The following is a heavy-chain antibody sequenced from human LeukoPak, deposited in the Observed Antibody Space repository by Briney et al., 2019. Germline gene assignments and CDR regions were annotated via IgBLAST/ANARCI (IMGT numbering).Heavy chain of an antibody. J-gene: IGHJ5*02. CDR3: ARGGRFGTAAPRIWFDP. CDR1: GYTFTIYA. V-gene: IGHV7-4-1*02. D-gene: IGHD2-2*01. Sequence: ASVTVSCKASGYTFTIYAMNWVRQAPGQGLEWMGWINTNTGNPTYSQGFTGRFVFSLDTSVSTAYLQISSLKAEDTAVYYCARGGRFGTAAPRIWFDPWGQGTLVTVSS. CDR2: INTNTGNP.